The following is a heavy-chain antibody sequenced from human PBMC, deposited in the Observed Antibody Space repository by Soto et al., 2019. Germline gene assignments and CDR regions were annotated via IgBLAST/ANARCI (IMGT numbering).Heavy chain of an antibody. D-gene: IGHD6-6*01. CDR3: ARGGVEVSEYSSSYFGNYYMYV. Sequence: PSETLSLTCAVYGGSFSGYYWSWIRQPPGKGLEWIGEINHSGSTNYNPSLKSRVTISVDTSKNQFSLKLSSVTAADTAVYYCARGGVEVSEYSSSYFGNYYMYVWGKGTTVTVS. J-gene: IGHJ6*03. CDR1: GGSFSGYY. V-gene: IGHV4-34*01. CDR2: INHSGST.